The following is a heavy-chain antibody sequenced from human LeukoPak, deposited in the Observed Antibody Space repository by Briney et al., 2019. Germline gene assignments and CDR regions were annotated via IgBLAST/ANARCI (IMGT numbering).Heavy chain of an antibody. Sequence: GASVKVSCKASGYGFTGSYIHWVRQAPGHWLEWMGWINPYTGETNYAQKFQGRVTMTRDTSISTAYMELSRLRSDDTAVYYCARDVGFWGWFFSFDYGAQGPLVTVS. CDR3: ARDVGFWGWFFSFDY. J-gene: IGHJ4*02. V-gene: IGHV1-2*02. D-gene: IGHD3-3*02. CDR1: GYGFTGSY. CDR2: INPYTGET.